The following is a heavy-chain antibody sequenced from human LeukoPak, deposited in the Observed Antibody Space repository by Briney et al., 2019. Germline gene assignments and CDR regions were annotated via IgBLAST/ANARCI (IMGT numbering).Heavy chain of an antibody. J-gene: IGHJ4*02. CDR3: ARWLGGVIPYFDY. D-gene: IGHD3-16*02. CDR1: GGSFSGYY. V-gene: IGHV4-34*01. CDR2: INHSGST. Sequence: PSETLSLTCAVYGGSFSGYYWSWIRQPPGKGLEWIGEINHSGSTNYNPSLKGRVTISGDTCKIQFSLKLSSVPDADTAVYYCARWLGGVIPYFDYWGQGTLVTVSS.